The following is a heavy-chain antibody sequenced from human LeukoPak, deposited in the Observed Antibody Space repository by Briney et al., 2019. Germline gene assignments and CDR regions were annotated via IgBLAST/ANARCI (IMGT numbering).Heavy chain of an antibody. V-gene: IGHV3-30*18. CDR2: ISYDGSNK. J-gene: IGHJ6*02. Sequence: GGSLRLSCAASGFTFSTDVMSWVRQAPGKGLEWVAVISYDGSNKYYADSVKGRFTISRDNSKNTLYLQMNSLRAEDTAVYYCAKGQIFGVYYYYGMDVWGQGTTVTVSS. CDR3: AKGQIFGVYYYYGMDV. D-gene: IGHD3-3*01. CDR1: GFTFSTDV.